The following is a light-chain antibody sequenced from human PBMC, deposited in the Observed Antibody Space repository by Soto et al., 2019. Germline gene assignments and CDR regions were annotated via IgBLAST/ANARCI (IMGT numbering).Light chain of an antibody. CDR3: HQRQSWPRT. V-gene: IGKV3D-11*01. J-gene: IGKJ1*01. CDR1: QDINSR. Sequence: EIVLTQSPATLSSSSGDRVTLSCRASQDINSRLAWYQHRPGQAPRLLIYHASIRAAGVPSRFSGSGTGTDFTLTISGVQPEDFAVYYCHQRQSWPRTFGQGTKVDIK. CDR2: HAS.